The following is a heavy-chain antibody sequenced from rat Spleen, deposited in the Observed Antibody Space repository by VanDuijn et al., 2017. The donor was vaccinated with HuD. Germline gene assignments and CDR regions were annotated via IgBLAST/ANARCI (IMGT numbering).Heavy chain of an antibody. J-gene: IGHJ2*01. D-gene: IGHD1-12*02. Sequence: QVQLKESGPGLVQPSQTLSLTCTVSGFSLTSYHVSWVRQPPGKGLEWIAAIWSGGSTYYNSALKSRLSISRDTSKSQVLLKMNSLQTEDTAMYFCARAEGDGSYYYYFDYWGQGVMVTVSS. CDR2: IWSGGST. CDR3: ARAEGDGSYYYYFDY. V-gene: IGHV2-15*01. CDR1: GFSLTSYH.